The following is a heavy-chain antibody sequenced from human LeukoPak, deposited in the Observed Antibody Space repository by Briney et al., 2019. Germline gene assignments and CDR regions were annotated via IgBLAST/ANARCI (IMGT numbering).Heavy chain of an antibody. CDR3: ARGLLLGDTFFDF. V-gene: IGHV5-51*01. CDR2: IYPGESDR. CDR1: GYRFTTYW. D-gene: IGHD2/OR15-2a*01. Sequence: GASLKISCTGSGYRFTTYWIGWVRQMPGKGLEWMEIIYPGESDRSYSRSFQGQVTISADNSISTSYLHWSSLTASDTPLYYSARGLLLGDTFFDFWGQGTLVTVSS. J-gene: IGHJ4*02.